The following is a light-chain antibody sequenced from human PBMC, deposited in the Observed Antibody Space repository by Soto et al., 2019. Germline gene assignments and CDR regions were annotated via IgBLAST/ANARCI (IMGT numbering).Light chain of an antibody. Sequence: EIVLTQSPGTLSLSPGERGTLSCRAGQGVTTNFAWYQQKSGQSPRLLIYDVSSRATGVPSRFSGTGSETDFTLTISGLQSEDSAIYFCQQYNNWPFSFGQGTRLEIK. CDR2: DVS. CDR1: QGVTTN. CDR3: QQYNNWPFS. J-gene: IGKJ5*01. V-gene: IGKV3-15*01.